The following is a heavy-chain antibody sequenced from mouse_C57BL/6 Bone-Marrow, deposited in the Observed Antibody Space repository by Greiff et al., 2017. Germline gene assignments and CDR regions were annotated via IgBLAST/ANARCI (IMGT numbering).Heavy chain of an antibody. J-gene: IGHJ4*01. V-gene: IGHV1-15*01. CDR3: SRAMDY. CDR1: GYTFTDYE. CDR2: IDPETGGT. Sequence: QVQLMESGAELVRPGASVTLSCKASGYTFTDYEMHWVKQTPVHGLEWIGAIDPETGGTAYNQKFKGKAILTADKSSSTAYMELRSLTSEDSAVYYCSRAMDYWGQGTSVTVSS.